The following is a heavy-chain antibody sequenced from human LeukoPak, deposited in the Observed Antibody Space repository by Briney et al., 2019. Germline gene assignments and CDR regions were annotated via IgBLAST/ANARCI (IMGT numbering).Heavy chain of an antibody. CDR2: ISGSGGST. J-gene: IGHJ4*02. Sequence: GGSLGLSCAASGXTLXXXAXXXXXXAXGXGLXXVSAISGSGGSTNYADSVKAPFTVSRDNSKNTLYLQMNSLRAEDTAVYYCAKQSYSPYFDYWGQGTLVTVSP. V-gene: IGHV3-23*01. D-gene: IGHD1-26*01. CDR3: AKQSYSPYFDY. CDR1: GXTLXXXA.